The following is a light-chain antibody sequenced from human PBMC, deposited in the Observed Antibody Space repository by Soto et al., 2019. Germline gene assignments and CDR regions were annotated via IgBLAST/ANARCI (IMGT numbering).Light chain of an antibody. CDR3: KTYDSSLSGYYV. J-gene: IGLJ1*01. CDR1: SSKIGAGYD. Sequence: QSVLTQPPSVSRAPGQRVTISCTGSSSKIGAGYDVHWYQQLPGTAPKLLIYGNSNRPSGVPDRFSGSKSGTSASLAITRLQAEDEADYYCKTYDSSLSGYYVFGTGTKLTVL. V-gene: IGLV1-40*01. CDR2: GNS.